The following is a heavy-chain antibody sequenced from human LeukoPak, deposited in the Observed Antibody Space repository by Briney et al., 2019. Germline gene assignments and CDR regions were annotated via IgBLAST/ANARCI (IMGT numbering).Heavy chain of an antibody. Sequence: GGSLRLSCAASGFTFSSYGMHWVRQAPGKGLEWVAVISYDGSNKNYADSVKGRSTVSRDTSKNTLYLQVNSLRPEDTAVYYCARDLLAGSGYYYTDYWGQGTLVTVSS. CDR2: ISYDGSNK. CDR1: GFTFSSYG. D-gene: IGHD3-22*01. V-gene: IGHV3-30*19. J-gene: IGHJ4*02. CDR3: ARDLLAGSGYYYTDY.